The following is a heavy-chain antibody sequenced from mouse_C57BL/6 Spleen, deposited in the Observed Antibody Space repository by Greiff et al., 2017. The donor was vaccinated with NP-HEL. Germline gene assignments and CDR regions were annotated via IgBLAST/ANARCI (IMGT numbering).Heavy chain of an antibody. CDR1: GYTFTSYW. Sequence: QVQLKQSGAELAKPGASVKLSCKASGYTFTSYWMHWVKQRPGQGLEWIGYINPSSGYTKYNQKFKDKATLTADKSSSTAYMQLSSLTYEDSAVYDCARASKEYAWFAYWGQGTLVTVSA. D-gene: IGHD5-2*01. V-gene: IGHV1-7*01. CDR3: ARASKEYAWFAY. J-gene: IGHJ3*01. CDR2: INPSSGYT.